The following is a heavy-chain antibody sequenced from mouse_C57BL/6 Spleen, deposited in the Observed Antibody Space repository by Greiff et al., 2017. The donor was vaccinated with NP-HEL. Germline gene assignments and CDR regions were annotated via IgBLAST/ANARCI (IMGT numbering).Heavy chain of an antibody. CDR1: GYTFTDYE. J-gene: IGHJ3*01. D-gene: IGHD2-10*01. V-gene: IGHV1-15*01. CDR3: TRAYCPWFAD. CDR2: IDPETGGT. Sequence: VQLQQSGAELVRPGASVTLSCKASGYTFTDYEMHWVKQTPVHGLEWIGAIDPETGGTAYNQKFKGKAILTADKSSSTAYMELRSLTSEDSAVYYCTRAYCPWFADWGQGTLVTVSA.